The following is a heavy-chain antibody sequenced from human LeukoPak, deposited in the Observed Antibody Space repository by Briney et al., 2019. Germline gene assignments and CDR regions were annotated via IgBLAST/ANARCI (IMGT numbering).Heavy chain of an antibody. CDR2: INPNSGGT. J-gene: IGHJ5*02. D-gene: IGHD6-13*01. Sequence: ASVKVSYKASGYTFTGYYMHWVRQAPGQGLEWMGWINPNSGGTNYAQKFQGRVTMTRDTSISTAYMELSRLRSDDTVVYYCARSRRTTGYSTSFDPWGQGTLVTVSS. CDR3: ARSRRTTGYSTSFDP. CDR1: GYTFTGYY. V-gene: IGHV1-2*02.